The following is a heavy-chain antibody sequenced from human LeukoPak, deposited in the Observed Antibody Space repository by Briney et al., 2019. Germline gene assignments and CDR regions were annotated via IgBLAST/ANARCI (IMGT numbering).Heavy chain of an antibody. CDR2: IYHSGST. CDR1: GGSISSGGYY. D-gene: IGHD6-13*01. CDR3: ATGIAAASNWFDP. Sequence: SETLSLTCTVSGGSISSGGYYWSWIRQPPGKGLEWIGYIYHSGSTYYNPSLKSRVTISVDRSKNQFSLKLTSVTAADTAVYYCATGIAAASNWFDPWGQGTLVTVSS. J-gene: IGHJ5*02. V-gene: IGHV4-30-2*02.